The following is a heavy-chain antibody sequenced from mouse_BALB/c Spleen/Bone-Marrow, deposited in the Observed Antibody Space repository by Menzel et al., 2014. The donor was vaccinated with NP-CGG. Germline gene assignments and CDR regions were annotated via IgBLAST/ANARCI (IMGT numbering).Heavy chain of an antibody. D-gene: IGHD1-1*01. CDR3: ARNYYGYYYALDY. CDR2: IYPGNGDT. J-gene: IGHJ4*01. Sequence: QSGAELVKPGASVKMSCKASGYTFTSYNMHWVKQTPGQGLEWIGAIYPGNGDTSYNQKFKGKATLTADKSSSTAYMLLSSLTSEDSAVYYCARNYYGYYYALDYWGQGTSVTVSS. CDR1: GYTFTSYN. V-gene: IGHV1-12*01.